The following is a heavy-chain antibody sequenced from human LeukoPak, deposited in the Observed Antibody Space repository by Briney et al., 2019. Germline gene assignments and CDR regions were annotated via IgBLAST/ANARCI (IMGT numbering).Heavy chain of an antibody. J-gene: IGHJ6*02. Sequence: ASVKVSCKASGYTFTPYYMHWVRQAPGQGLEWMGIINPSGGSTRYAQKLQGRVTMTRDTSTSTVYMELSSLISEDTAVYYCASYHHRDFGDYYGMDVWGQGTTVTVSS. D-gene: IGHD4-17*01. V-gene: IGHV1-46*04. CDR1: GYTFTPYY. CDR2: INPSGGST. CDR3: ASYHHRDFGDYYGMDV.